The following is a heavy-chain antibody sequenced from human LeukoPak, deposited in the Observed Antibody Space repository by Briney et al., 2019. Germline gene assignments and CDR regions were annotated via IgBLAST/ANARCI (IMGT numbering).Heavy chain of an antibody. CDR1: GFTFSSYS. CDR2: ISGSGEFI. J-gene: IGHJ4*02. Sequence: PGGSLRLSCGASGFTFSSYSMNWIRQTPGRGLEWVSSISGSGEFIYYVDSVRGRFTISRDNGKNSLYLQMNSLRPEDTAVYYCARDDSHGYHFFDYWGQGTLVTVSS. CDR3: ARDDSHGYHFFDY. D-gene: IGHD3-22*01. V-gene: IGHV3-21*01.